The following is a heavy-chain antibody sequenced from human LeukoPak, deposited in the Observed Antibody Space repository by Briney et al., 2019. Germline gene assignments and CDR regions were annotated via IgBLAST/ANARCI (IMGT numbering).Heavy chain of an antibody. J-gene: IGHJ4*02. CDR2: IYYSGST. D-gene: IGHD3-9*01. CDR3: ARRRAATGYRPFDY. CDR1: GGSISSTSAY. V-gene: IGHV4-39*01. Sequence: SETLSLACTVSGGSISSTSAYWDWIRQPPGTGLEWIASIYYSGSTYYTPSLKSRVTISVDTSKNQFSLKVSSVTAADTAVYYCARRRAATGYRPFDYWGQGTLVTVSS.